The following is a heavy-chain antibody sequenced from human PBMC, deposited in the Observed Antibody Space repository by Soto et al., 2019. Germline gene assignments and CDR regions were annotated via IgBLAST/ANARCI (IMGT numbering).Heavy chain of an antibody. Sequence: PSETLSLTCTVSGGSISSSSYYWGWIRQPPGKGLEWIGCIYYSGSTYYNPSLKSRVTISVDTSKNQFPLKLSSVTAADTAVYYCARDGSSNYYYYYYGMDVWGQGTTVTVSS. D-gene: IGHD6-6*01. CDR1: GGSISSSSYY. CDR3: ARDGSSNYYYYYYGMDV. CDR2: IYYSGST. J-gene: IGHJ6*02. V-gene: IGHV4-39*06.